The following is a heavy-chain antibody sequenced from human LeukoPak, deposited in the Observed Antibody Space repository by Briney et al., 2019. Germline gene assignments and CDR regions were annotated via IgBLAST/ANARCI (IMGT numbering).Heavy chain of an antibody. Sequence: ASVKVSCKASGYTFTSYDINWVRQATGQGLEWMGWINPNSGGTNYAQKFQGRVTMTRDTSISTAYMELSRLRSDDTAVYYCARDGDYYGSGSYNYWGQGTLVTVSS. D-gene: IGHD3-10*01. CDR2: INPNSGGT. J-gene: IGHJ4*02. CDR3: ARDGDYYGSGSYNY. CDR1: GYTFTSYD. V-gene: IGHV1-2*02.